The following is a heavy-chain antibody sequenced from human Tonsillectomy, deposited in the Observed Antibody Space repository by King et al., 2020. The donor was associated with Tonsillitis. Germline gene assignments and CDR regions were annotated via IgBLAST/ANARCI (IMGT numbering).Heavy chain of an antibody. V-gene: IGHV4-31*03. Sequence: QLQESGPGLVKPSQTLSLTCTVSCGSISSGGSYWSWIRQHPGKGLEWIGYIYYSGSTYYNPSLKSRVAISVDTSKNQFSLQMSSVTDADTAVYYCARRPKFGSSGHWPGLFDYWGQGILVTVSS. CDR3: ARRPKFGSSGHWPGLFDY. D-gene: IGHD3-22*01. CDR1: CGSISSGGSY. CDR2: IYYSGST. J-gene: IGHJ4*02.